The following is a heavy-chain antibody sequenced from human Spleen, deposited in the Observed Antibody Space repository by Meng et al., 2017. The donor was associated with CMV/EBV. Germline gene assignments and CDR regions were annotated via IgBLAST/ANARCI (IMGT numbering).Heavy chain of an antibody. CDR1: GGSFSGYY. D-gene: IGHD5-18*01. Sequence: SETLSLTCAVYGGSFSGYYWSWIRQPPGKGLEWIGEINHSGSTNYNPSLKSRVTISVDTSKNQFSLKLSSVTTADTAIYYCARERTPMSNYFDPWGQGSLVTVSS. CDR3: ARERTPMSNYFDP. J-gene: IGHJ5*02. V-gene: IGHV4-34*01. CDR2: INHSGST.